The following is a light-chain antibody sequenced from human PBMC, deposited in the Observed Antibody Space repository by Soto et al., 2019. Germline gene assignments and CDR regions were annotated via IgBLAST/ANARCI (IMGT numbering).Light chain of an antibody. CDR1: QSVSISY. CDR3: QQYGSSPYT. V-gene: IGKV3-20*01. Sequence: EIVLTQSPGTLSLSPGERATLSCRASQSVSISYLAWNQQKPGQAPRLLIYGASIRATGIPDRFSGSGSGTDFTLTISRLEPEDFAVYYCQQYGSSPYTFGQGTKLQIK. CDR2: GAS. J-gene: IGKJ2*01.